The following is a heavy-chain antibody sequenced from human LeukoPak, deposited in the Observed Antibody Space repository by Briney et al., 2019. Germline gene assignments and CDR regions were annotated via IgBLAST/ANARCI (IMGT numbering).Heavy chain of an antibody. D-gene: IGHD1-14*01. CDR3: AKATGYLL. J-gene: IGHJ4*02. CDR1: GFTFSSYA. V-gene: IGHV3-30*04. Sequence: GGSLRLSCAASGFTFSSYAMHWVRQAPGKGLEWVALISYDGSHKYYADSVKGRFSISRDNAENTLYLQMNSLRADDTAVYYCAKATGYLLWGQGTLVTVSS. CDR2: ISYDGSHK.